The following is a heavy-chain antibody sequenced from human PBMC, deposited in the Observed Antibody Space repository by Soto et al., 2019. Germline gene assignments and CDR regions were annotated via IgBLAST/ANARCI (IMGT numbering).Heavy chain of an antibody. CDR3: ARQLRRLQFVASENFDY. J-gene: IGHJ4*02. Sequence: QLQLQESGPGLVKPSETLSLTCTVSGGSISSSSYYWGWIRQPPGKGLEWIGSIYYSGSTYYNPSLKSRVTISVDTSKNQFSLKLSSVTAADTAVYYCARQLRRLQFVASENFDYWGQGTLVTVSS. V-gene: IGHV4-39*01. CDR1: GGSISSSSYY. D-gene: IGHD5-12*01. CDR2: IYYSGST.